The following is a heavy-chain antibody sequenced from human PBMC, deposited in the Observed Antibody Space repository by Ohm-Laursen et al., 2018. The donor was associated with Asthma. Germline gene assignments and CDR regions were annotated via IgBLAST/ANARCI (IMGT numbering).Heavy chain of an antibody. D-gene: IGHD1-26*01. CDR1: GFTFRNYD. Sequence: SLRLSCAASGFTFRNYDMHWVRQAPGKGLERVAAISYDGSYQYYADSVKGRFTISRDNSKNTLYLQMSSLRAEDTAVYHCIKDLSGTYSFDYWGQGALVTVSS. V-gene: IGHV3-30*18. CDR2: ISYDGSYQ. J-gene: IGHJ4*02. CDR3: IKDLSGTYSFDY.